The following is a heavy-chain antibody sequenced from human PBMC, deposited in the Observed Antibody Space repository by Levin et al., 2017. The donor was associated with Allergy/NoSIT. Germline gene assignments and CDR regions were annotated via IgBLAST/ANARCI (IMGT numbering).Heavy chain of an antibody. J-gene: IGHJ6*02. CDR2: ITQDSGTI. Sequence: GESLKISCTASGFTFSYYHMNWVRQAPGKGLEWISYITQDSGTIYYVDSVKGRFTISRDNAKNSVYLQMNSLRDEDTAVYHCVRDGHRGYDMDVWGQGTTVTVSS. D-gene: IGHD3-10*01. CDR3: VRDGHRGYDMDV. CDR1: GFTFSYYH. V-gene: IGHV3-48*02.